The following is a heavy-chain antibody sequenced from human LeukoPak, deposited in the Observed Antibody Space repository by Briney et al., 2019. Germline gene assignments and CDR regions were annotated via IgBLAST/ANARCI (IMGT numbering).Heavy chain of an antibody. D-gene: IGHD3-3*01. Sequence: KTGGSLRLSCAASGFTFSSYSMNWVRQAPGKGLEWVSSISSSSSYIYYADSVKGRFTISRDNAKNSLYLQMNSLRVADTAVYYCARGPYKDFWSGYSDYWGQGTLVTVSS. J-gene: IGHJ4*02. V-gene: IGHV3-21*01. CDR2: ISSSSSYI. CDR3: ARGPYKDFWSGYSDY. CDR1: GFTFSSYS.